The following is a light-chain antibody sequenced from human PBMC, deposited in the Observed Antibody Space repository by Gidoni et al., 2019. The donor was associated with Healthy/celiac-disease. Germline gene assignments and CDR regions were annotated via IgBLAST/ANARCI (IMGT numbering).Light chain of an antibody. J-gene: IGKJ4*01. CDR1: QRISSY. CDR3: QQSYSTPLT. Sequence: DIQMTQSPSSLSASERDRVTITCRASQRISSYLNWYQQKPGKAPKLLIYAASSLQSGVPSRFSGSGSGTDFTLTIRSLQPEDFATYYCQQSYSTPLTFGGGTNVEIK. V-gene: IGKV1-39*01. CDR2: AAS.